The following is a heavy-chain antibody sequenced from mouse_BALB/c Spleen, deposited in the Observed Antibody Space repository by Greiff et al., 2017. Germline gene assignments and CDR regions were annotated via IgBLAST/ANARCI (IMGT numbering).Heavy chain of an antibody. V-gene: IGHV14-1*02. J-gene: IGHJ1*01. D-gene: IGHD1-2*01. CDR1: GFNIKDYY. CDR3: ARGLRLRYFDV. Sequence: EVQLQQSGAELVRPGALVKLSCKASGFNIKDYYMHWVKQRPEQGLEWIGWIDPENGNTIYDPKFQGKASITADTSSNTAYLQLSSLTSEDTAVYYCARGLRLRYFDVWGAGTTVTVSS. CDR2: IDPENGNT.